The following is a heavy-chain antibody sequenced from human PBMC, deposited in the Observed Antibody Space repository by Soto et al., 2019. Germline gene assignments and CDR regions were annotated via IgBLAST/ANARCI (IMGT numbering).Heavy chain of an antibody. CDR2: IDPSDSYT. V-gene: IGHV5-10-1*01. CDR3: ARGSSVRHYYYYYGMDV. J-gene: IGHJ6*02. CDR1: GYSFTSYW. D-gene: IGHD6-6*01. Sequence: PGESLKISCQGSGYSFTSYWISWVRQMPGKGLEWMGRIDPSDSYTNYSPSFQGHVTISADKSISTAYLQWSSLKASDTAMHYCARGSSVRHYYYYYGMDVWGQGTTVTVSS.